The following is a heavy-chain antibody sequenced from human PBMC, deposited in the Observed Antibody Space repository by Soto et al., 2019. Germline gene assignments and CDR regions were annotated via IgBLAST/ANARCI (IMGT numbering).Heavy chain of an antibody. J-gene: IGHJ6*02. CDR2: ISPSGGT. CDR1: GGSFSGYY. CDR3: ARERQYYHFWGGYENEGPYGMDV. Sequence: QVQLQQWGAGLLKPSETLSLTCAVYGGSFSGYYWTWIRQAPGKGLEWIGEISPSGGTNYTSSLNSRVTASVDTSKNQFSLILDSVTAADTAVYYCARERQYYHFWGGYENEGPYGMDVWGQGTTVTVSS. D-gene: IGHD3-3*02. V-gene: IGHV4-34*02.